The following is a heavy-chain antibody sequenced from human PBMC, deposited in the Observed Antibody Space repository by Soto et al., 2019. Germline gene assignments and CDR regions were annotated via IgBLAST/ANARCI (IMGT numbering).Heavy chain of an antibody. CDR2: IWFDGSKK. D-gene: IGHD6-13*01. CDR1: GFSFSTYG. Sequence: QVQLVESGGGVVQPGRSLKLSCAASGFSFSTYGFHWVRQAPGKGPEWVAVIWFDGSKKYYADSVEGRFTISRDNSKNTRFLQMNTLRDEDTAVYYCARDPASVGYHFDLWGQGTLVTVSS. V-gene: IGHV3-33*01. CDR3: ARDPASVGYHFDL. J-gene: IGHJ4*02.